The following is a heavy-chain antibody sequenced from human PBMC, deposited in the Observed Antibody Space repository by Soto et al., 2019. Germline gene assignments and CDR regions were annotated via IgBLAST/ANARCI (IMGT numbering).Heavy chain of an antibody. Sequence: GGSLRLSCAASGFTFSSYGMHWVRQAPGKGLEWVAVIWYDGSNKYYADSVKGRFTISRDNSKNTLYLQMNSLRAEDTAVYYCARTDSGYEVDYWGQGTLVTVSS. CDR2: IWYDGSNK. CDR1: GFTFSSYG. V-gene: IGHV3-33*01. D-gene: IGHD5-12*01. J-gene: IGHJ4*02. CDR3: ARTDSGYEVDY.